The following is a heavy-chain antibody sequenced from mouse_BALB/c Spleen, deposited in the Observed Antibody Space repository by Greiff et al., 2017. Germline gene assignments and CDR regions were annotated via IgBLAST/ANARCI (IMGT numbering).Heavy chain of an antibody. Sequence: EVHLVESGGGLVKPGGSLKLSCAASGFTFSDYYMYWVRQTPEKRLEWVATISDGGSYTYYPDSVKGRFTISRDNAKNNLYLQMSSLKSEDTAMYYCARDGDYYGSSPYAMDYWGQGTSVTVSS. CDR3: ARDGDYYGSSPYAMDY. J-gene: IGHJ4*01. V-gene: IGHV5-4*02. CDR1: GFTFSDYY. CDR2: ISDGGSYT. D-gene: IGHD1-1*01.